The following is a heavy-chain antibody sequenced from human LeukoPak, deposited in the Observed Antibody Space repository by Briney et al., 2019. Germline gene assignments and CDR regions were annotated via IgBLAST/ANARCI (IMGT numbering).Heavy chain of an antibody. CDR3: ARGVRGYCSGGSCDLYYFDY. V-gene: IGHV3-21*01. J-gene: IGHJ4*02. CDR2: ISSSSSYI. Sequence: GGSLRLSCAASGFTFSSYSMNWVRQAPGKGLEWVSSISSSSSYIYYADSVKGRFTISRDNAKNSLYLQMNSLSAEDTAVYYCARGVRGYCSGGSCDLYYFDYWGQGTLVTVSS. D-gene: IGHD2-15*01. CDR1: GFTFSSYS.